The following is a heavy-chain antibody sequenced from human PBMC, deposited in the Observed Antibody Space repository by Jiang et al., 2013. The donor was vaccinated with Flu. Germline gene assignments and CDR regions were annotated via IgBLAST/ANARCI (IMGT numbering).Heavy chain of an antibody. D-gene: IGHD2-8*01. Sequence: LLKPSETLSLTCAVYGGSFSGYYWSWIRQPPGKGLEWIGEINHSGSTNYNPSLKSRVTISVDTSKNQFSLKLSSVTAADTAVYYCARGLIDWGQGTLVTVSS. CDR1: GGSFSGYY. CDR3: ARGLID. J-gene: IGHJ4*02. V-gene: IGHV4-34*01. CDR2: INHSGST.